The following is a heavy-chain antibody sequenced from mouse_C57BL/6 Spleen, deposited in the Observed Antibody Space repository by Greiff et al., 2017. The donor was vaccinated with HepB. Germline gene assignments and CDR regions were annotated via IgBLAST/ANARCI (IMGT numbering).Heavy chain of an antibody. Sequence: QVQLKESGPGLVAPSQSLSITCTVSGFSLTSYAISWVRQPPGKGLEWLGVIWTGGGTNYNSALKSRLSISKDNSKSQVFLKMNSLQTDDTARYYCARNSMMVTTPYYYAMDYWGQGTSVTVSS. CDR1: GFSLTSYA. CDR3: ARNSMMVTTPYYYAMDY. J-gene: IGHJ4*01. V-gene: IGHV2-9-1*01. D-gene: IGHD2-3*01. CDR2: IWTGGGT.